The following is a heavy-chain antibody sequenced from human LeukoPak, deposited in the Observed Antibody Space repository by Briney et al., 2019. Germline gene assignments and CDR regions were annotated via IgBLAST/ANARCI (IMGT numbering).Heavy chain of an antibody. CDR1: GFTFSSYA. D-gene: IGHD2-2*01. Sequence: GGSLRLSCAASGFTFSSYAMHWVRQAPGKGLEWVAVISYDGSNKYYADSVKGRFTISRDNSKNTLYLQMNSLRAEDTAVYYCARDSGYCSSTGCYVHYFDYWGQGTLVTVSS. CDR3: ARDSGYCSSTGCYVHYFDY. V-gene: IGHV3-30-3*01. CDR2: ISYDGSNK. J-gene: IGHJ4*02.